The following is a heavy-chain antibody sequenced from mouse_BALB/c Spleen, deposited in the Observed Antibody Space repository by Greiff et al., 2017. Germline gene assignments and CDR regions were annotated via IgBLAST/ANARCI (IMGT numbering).Heavy chain of an antibody. CDR3: AREGGNYDWYFDV. CDR2: IDPANGNT. J-gene: IGHJ1*01. Sequence: VQLQESGAELVKPGASVKLSCTASGFNIKDTYMHWVKQRPEQGLEWIGRIDPANGNTKYDPKFQGKATITADTSSNTAYLQLSSLTSEDTAVYYCAREGGNYDWYFDVWGAGTTVTVSS. V-gene: IGHV14-3*02. D-gene: IGHD2-1*01. CDR1: GFNIKDTY.